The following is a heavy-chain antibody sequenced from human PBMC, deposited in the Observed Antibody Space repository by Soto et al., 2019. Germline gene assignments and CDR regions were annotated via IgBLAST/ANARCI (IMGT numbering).Heavy chain of an antibody. J-gene: IGHJ4*02. Sequence: EVHLVESGGDLVQPGGSLRLSCVASGFTFSSHWMTWVRQAPGKGLGWVANIKEDGSDIYYADSVKGRFTISRDNAKKALYLQRNRLRAEDTAVYYCGRDSGTFHIDYWGQGTLVTVSS. D-gene: IGHD1-26*01. CDR3: GRDSGTFHIDY. CDR2: IKEDGSDI. V-gene: IGHV3-7*04. CDR1: GFTFSSHW.